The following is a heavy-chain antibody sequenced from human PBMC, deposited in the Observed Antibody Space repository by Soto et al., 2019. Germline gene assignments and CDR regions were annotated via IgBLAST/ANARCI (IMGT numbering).Heavy chain of an antibody. D-gene: IGHD5-12*01. CDR3: ARARHGYMPDY. V-gene: IGHV3-48*03. Sequence: GGSLRRSCAASGFTFSSYEMNCVREAPGKGLEWVSYISSSGSTIYYADSVKGRFTISRDNAKNSLYLQMNSLRAKDTPVYYCARARHGYMPDYWRQGTLFTVS. J-gene: IGHJ4*02. CDR2: ISSSGSTI. CDR1: GFTFSSYE.